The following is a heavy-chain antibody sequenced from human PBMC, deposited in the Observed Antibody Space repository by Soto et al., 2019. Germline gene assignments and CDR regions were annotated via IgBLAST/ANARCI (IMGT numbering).Heavy chain of an antibody. CDR2: IDIGGNT. Sequence: GGSLRLSCAASGFSVTNNYMNWVRQAPGKGLEWVSIIDIGGNTYYADSVKDRFTISRDNSRNTLYLHMDSLRAEDTAVYYCARGRGSTGDLGREHYFDYWGQGTLVTVSS. CDR1: GFSVTNNY. D-gene: IGHD2-2*01. V-gene: IGHV3-66*01. J-gene: IGHJ4*02. CDR3: ARGRGSTGDLGREHYFDY.